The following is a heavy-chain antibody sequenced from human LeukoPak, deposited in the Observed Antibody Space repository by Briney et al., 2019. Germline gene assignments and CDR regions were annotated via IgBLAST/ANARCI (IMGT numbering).Heavy chain of an antibody. CDR2: ISSSSSYI. CDR3: ARDMDLDIVVVVAATALDY. V-gene: IGHV3-21*01. J-gene: IGHJ4*02. D-gene: IGHD2-15*01. CDR1: GFTFSSYS. Sequence: PGGSLRLSCAASGFTFSSYSMNWVRQAPGKGLGWVSSISSSSSYIYYADSVEGRFTISRDNAKNSLYLQMNSLRAEDTAVYYCARDMDLDIVVVVAATALDYWGQGTLVTVSS.